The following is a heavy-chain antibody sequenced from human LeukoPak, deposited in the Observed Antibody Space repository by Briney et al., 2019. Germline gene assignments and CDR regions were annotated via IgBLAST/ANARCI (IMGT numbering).Heavy chain of an antibody. J-gene: IGHJ3*02. Sequence: GGSLRLSCTGSESIFRDYRMNWVRQAPGKGLEWVSSISSSGEYKNYGDSVKGRFTVSRDNAKTSLFLEIDSLTVEDTALYYCARGEHYYVSSDYYGDALDIWGPGTMVTVSS. CDR2: ISSSGEYK. V-gene: IGHV3-21*06. CDR3: ARGEHYYVSSDYYGDALDI. CDR1: ESIFRDYR. D-gene: IGHD3-22*01.